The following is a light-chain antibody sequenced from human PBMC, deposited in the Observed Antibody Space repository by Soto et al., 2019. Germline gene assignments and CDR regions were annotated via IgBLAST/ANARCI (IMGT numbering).Light chain of an antibody. J-gene: IGKJ1*01. V-gene: IGKV1-5*03. CDR3: QKYNSYWT. Sequence: DIQITLSPSTLSASVGDRVTITCRASQSISSWLAWYQEKRGKAPKLLIYKASSLESGVPSRFSGSGSGTEFTLTISSLQPDDFATYYCQKYNSYWTFGQGTKVDIK. CDR2: KAS. CDR1: QSISSW.